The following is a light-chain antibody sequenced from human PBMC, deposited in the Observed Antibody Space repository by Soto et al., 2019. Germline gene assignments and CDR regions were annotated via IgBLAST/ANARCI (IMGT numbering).Light chain of an antibody. V-gene: IGKV1-39*01. Sequence: DIQMTQSPSSLSASVGDRVTITCRASQSISSYLNWYQQKPGKAPKLLIYAASSLQSGVPSRFSVSGSVTDFTLTISSLQPEEFATYYCQQSYSTPIIFGQGTRLEIK. CDR1: QSISSY. CDR3: QQSYSTPII. J-gene: IGKJ5*01. CDR2: AAS.